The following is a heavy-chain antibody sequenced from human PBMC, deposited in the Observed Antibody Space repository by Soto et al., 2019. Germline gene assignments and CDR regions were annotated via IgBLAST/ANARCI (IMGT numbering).Heavy chain of an antibody. Sequence: QVQLVESGGGLVRPGESLRLSCAASGFTFSDSSMNWIRQAPGKGLEWASYISSGTSYTNYADSVKGRFTISRDNAKNSLFLHMNSLRAEDTAVYYCARSVVSSTRFDPWGQGTLVTVSS. CDR1: GFTFSDSS. CDR3: ARSVVSSTRFDP. CDR2: ISSGTSYT. D-gene: IGHD6-13*01. J-gene: IGHJ5*02. V-gene: IGHV3-11*06.